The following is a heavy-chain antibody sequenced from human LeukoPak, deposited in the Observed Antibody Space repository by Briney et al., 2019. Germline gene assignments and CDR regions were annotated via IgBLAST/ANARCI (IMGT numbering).Heavy chain of an antibody. CDR2: IYTSGNT. V-gene: IGHV4-4*07. J-gene: IGHJ4*02. CDR1: GGSISSYF. Sequence: SETLSLTCTVSGGSISSYFWSWIRQPAGKGLEWIGRIYTSGNTNYNPTLQSRVTMSIDTSKNQSSLNVTSVTAADTAVYYCAREAGSERYFDSWGQGTLVNVSS. CDR3: AREAGSERYFDS.